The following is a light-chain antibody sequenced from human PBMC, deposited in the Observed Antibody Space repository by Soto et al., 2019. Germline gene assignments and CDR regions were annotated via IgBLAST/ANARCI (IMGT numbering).Light chain of an antibody. V-gene: IGLV2-23*02. Sequence: QSVLTQPASVSGSPGQSLTISCTGTSGDVGSYNLVSWYQHHPGKAPKVIIFEVYRRPSGVSTLFSGSKSDNTASLTISGLQAGDEADYYCCSYAGSGTVVFGGGTQLTVL. CDR3: CSYAGSGTVV. CDR1: SGDVGSYNL. J-gene: IGLJ2*01. CDR2: EVY.